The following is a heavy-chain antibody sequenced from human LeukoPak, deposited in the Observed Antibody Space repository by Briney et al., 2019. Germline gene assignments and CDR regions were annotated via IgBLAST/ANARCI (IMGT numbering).Heavy chain of an antibody. J-gene: IGHJ5*02. D-gene: IGHD3-3*01. V-gene: IGHV4-31*03. Sequence: NPSQTLSLTCTVSGGSISNGDYYWSWIRQHPGKGLEWIGYIYYSGSTNYNPSLKSRVTISVDTSKNQFSLKLSSVTAADTAVYYCARANYDFWSGYYIHWFDPWGQGTLVTVSS. CDR3: ARANYDFWSGYYIHWFDP. CDR2: IYYSGST. CDR1: GGSISNGDYY.